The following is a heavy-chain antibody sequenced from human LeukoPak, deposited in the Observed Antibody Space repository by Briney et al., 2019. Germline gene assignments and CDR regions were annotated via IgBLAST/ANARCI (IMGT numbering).Heavy chain of an antibody. CDR2: INPKSGAA. D-gene: IGHD3-22*01. J-gene: IGHJ4*02. CDR1: GYTFIDYY. Sequence: ASVKVSCKASGYTFIDYYVQWVRQAPGQGPEWKGWINPKSGAAMYAQKFQDRVTMTKDTSISTAYMELSSLKSDDTAVYYCAREFGDYHDSTGYSGLDYWGQGSLVTVSS. CDR3: AREFGDYHDSTGYSGLDY. V-gene: IGHV1-2*02.